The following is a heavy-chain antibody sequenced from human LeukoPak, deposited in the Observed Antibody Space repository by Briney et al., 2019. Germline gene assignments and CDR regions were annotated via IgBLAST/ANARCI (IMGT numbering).Heavy chain of an antibody. CDR1: GGSVSSGSYY. CDR3: ARGAPHYYDSSGYY. Sequence: SETLSLTCTVSGGSVSSGSYYWSWIRQPPGKGLEWIGYIYYSGSTNYNPTLKSRVTISVDTSKNQFSLKLSSVTAADTAVYYCARGAPHYYDSSGYYWGQGTLV. J-gene: IGHJ4*02. CDR2: IYYSGST. D-gene: IGHD3-22*01. V-gene: IGHV4-61*01.